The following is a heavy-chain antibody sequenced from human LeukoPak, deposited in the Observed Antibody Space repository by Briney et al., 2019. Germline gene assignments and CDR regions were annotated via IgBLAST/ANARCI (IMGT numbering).Heavy chain of an antibody. D-gene: IGHD3-22*01. V-gene: IGHV1-24*01. CDR1: GYTLTELF. CDR3: ATGYYDSSGAYYYGMDV. CDR2: FDPEDGET. J-gene: IGHJ6*02. Sequence: GASVKVSCKVSGYTLTELFMHWVRQAPGKGLEWMGGFDPEDGETIYAQKFQGRVTMTEDTSTDTAYMELSSLRSEDTAVYYCATGYYDSSGAYYYGMDVWGQGTTVTVSS.